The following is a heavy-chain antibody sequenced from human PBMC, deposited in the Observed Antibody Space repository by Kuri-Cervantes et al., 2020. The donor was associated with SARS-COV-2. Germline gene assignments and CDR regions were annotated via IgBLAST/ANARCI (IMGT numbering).Heavy chain of an antibody. D-gene: IGHD1-26*01. CDR3: APGELLRGPNDY. V-gene: IGHV3-30*02. J-gene: IGHJ4*02. Sequence: GGSLRLSCAASGFTFSSYGMHWVRQAPGKGLEWVAFIRYDGSNKYCADSVKGRFTISRDNSKNTLYLQMNSLRAEDTAVYYCAPGELLRGPNDYWGQGTLVTVSS. CDR1: GFTFSSYG. CDR2: IRYDGSNK.